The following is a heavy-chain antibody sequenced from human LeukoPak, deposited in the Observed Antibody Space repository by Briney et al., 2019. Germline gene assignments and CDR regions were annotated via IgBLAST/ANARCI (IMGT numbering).Heavy chain of an antibody. CDR3: ARSGTIFGVVTPNWFDP. D-gene: IGHD3-3*01. CDR1: GYTFTSYG. V-gene: IGHV1-18*01. CDR2: IRAYNGNT. J-gene: IGHJ5*02. Sequence: GASVKVSCKASGYTFTSYGISWVRQAPGQGLEWMGWIRAYNGNTNYAQKLQGRVTMTTDTSTSTAYMELRSLRSDDTAVYYCARSGTIFGVVTPNWFDPWGQGALVTVSS.